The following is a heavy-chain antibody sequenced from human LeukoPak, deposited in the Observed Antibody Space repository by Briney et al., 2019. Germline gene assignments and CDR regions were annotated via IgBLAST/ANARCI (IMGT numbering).Heavy chain of an antibody. V-gene: IGHV4-38-2*02. CDR3: ARQSEYHDILTGYYAPGWFDP. J-gene: IGHJ5*02. CDR1: GYSISSGYY. D-gene: IGHD3-9*01. CDR2: IYHSGST. Sequence: PSETLSLTCTVSGYSISSGYYWGWIRQPPGKGLEWIGSIYHSGSTYYNSSLKSRVTISVDTSKNQFSLKLSSVTAADTAVYYCARQSEYHDILTGYYAPGWFDPWGQGTLVTVSS.